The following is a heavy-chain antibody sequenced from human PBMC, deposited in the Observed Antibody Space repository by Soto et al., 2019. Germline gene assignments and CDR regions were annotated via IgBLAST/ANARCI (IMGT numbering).Heavy chain of an antibody. CDR2: IYYDGST. CDR3: ARERPDGTRLDP. J-gene: IGHJ5*02. V-gene: IGHV4-39*07. CDR1: GAYISSNTNY. Sequence: SETLSLTCTVSGAYISSNTNYWALIRRPPGKGLECIGSIYYDGSTYYNPSLKSRVTISVDTSKNQFSLKLTSVTAADTAVYYCARERPDGTRLDPWGQGTLVTVAS. D-gene: IGHD2-2*01.